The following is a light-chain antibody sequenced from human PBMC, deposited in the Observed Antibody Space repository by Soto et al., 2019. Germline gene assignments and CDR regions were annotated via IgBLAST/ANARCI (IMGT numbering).Light chain of an antibody. Sequence: QSVLTQPASLSGSPGRSITISCTGTNSDVGDFYYVSWYQQHPGKAPKLIIYEVTNRPSGVSDRFSASKSGTTASLTISGLQAEDEADYYCSSYTSSSAPYVLGTGTKVTVL. CDR3: SSYTSSSAPYV. CDR2: EVT. CDR1: NSDVGDFYY. V-gene: IGLV2-14*01. J-gene: IGLJ1*01.